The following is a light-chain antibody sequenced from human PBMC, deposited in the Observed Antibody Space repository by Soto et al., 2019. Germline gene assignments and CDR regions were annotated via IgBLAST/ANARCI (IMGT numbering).Light chain of an antibody. Sequence: EIVMTQSPVTLSLSPGGRATLSCRASQNINHYLAWYHQKPGQPPRLLIYDASTRATGIPARFSGSGSGTDFTLTISSLEPEDFAVYYCQQRSNWPITFGQGTRLEIK. CDR3: QQRSNWPIT. CDR2: DAS. CDR1: QNINHY. J-gene: IGKJ5*01. V-gene: IGKV3-11*01.